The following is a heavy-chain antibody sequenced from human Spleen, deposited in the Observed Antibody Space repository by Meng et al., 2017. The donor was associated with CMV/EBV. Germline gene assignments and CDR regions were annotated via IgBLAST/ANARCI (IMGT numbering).Heavy chain of an antibody. CDR3: ARGGDYDILTGYSNAFDI. D-gene: IGHD3-9*01. J-gene: IGHJ3*02. Sequence: GESLKISCAASGFTFSSYAMHWVRQAPGKGLQWVAVISYDGRNKYYAESVKGRFTISRDNSKNTLYLQMNSLRAEDTAVYYCARGGDYDILTGYSNAFDIWGQGTMVTVSS. CDR2: ISYDGRNK. V-gene: IGHV3-30*04. CDR1: GFTFSSYA.